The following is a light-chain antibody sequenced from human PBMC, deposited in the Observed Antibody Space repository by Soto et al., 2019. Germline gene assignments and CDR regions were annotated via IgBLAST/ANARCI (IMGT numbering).Light chain of an antibody. Sequence: QSVLTQPPSVSGAPGQRVTISCTGSSSNIGAGYDVHWYQHLPGTAPKLLIYDNSNRPSGVPDRFSGSKSGTSASLAITGLQAEDEADYYCQSYDSSLSAPYVFGTGTMVTVL. CDR2: DNS. CDR1: SSNIGAGYD. J-gene: IGLJ1*01. CDR3: QSYDSSLSAPYV. V-gene: IGLV1-40*01.